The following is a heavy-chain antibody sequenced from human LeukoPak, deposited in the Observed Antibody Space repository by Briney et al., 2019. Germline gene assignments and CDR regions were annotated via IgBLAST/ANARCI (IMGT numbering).Heavy chain of an antibody. CDR2: INHSGST. CDR1: GGSFSGYY. J-gene: IGHJ4*02. Sequence: SETLSLTCVVYGGSFSGYYWSWIRQPPGKGLEWIGEINHSGSTNYNPSLKSRVTISVDTSKNQFSLKLSSVTAADTAVYYCAVDSSGYYYFDYWGQGTLVTVSS. V-gene: IGHV4-34*01. D-gene: IGHD3-22*01. CDR3: AVDSSGYYYFDY.